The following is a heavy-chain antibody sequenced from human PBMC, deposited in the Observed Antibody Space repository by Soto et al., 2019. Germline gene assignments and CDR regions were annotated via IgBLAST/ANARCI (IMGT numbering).Heavy chain of an antibody. CDR3: ARDRYGDYLIHI. J-gene: IGHJ3*02. D-gene: IGHD4-17*01. V-gene: IGHV3-48*01. Sequence: EVQLVESGGVLVQPGESLRLSCAASAFTFSTFSMNWVRQSPGKGLEWVSYISSSTSTIYYADSVKGRFTISRDNAKNSLYLQMNSPRAEDTAVYYCARDRYGDYLIHIWGQGTMVTVFS. CDR2: ISSSTSTI. CDR1: AFTFSTFS.